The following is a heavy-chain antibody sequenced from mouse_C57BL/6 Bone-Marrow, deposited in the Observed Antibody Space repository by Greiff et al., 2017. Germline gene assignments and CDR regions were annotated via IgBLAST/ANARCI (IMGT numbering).Heavy chain of an antibody. CDR2: INPYNGGT. CDR1: GYTFTDYY. J-gene: IGHJ3*01. CDR3: ARSNYSNYLTWFAY. Sequence: QLPQSGPVLVKPGASVTMSCKASGYTFTDYYMNWVKQSHGKSLEWIGVINPYNGGTSSNQKFNGKATLTFDKYSSPAYMELNSLTSEDSAVYYCARSNYSNYLTWFAYWGQGTLVTVSA. V-gene: IGHV1-19*01. D-gene: IGHD2-5*01.